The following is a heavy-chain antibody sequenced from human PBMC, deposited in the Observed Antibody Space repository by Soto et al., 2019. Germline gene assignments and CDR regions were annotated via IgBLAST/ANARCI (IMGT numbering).Heavy chain of an antibody. CDR2: IYHSGST. J-gene: IGHJ5*02. CDR1: GYSISSGYY. Sequence: PSETLSLTCAVSGYSISSGYYWGWIRQPPGKGLEWIGSIYHSGSTYYNPSLKSRVTISVDTSKNQFSLKLSSVTAADTAVYDCARGSEPMTIFGGVPTHPHPHAPSAPATLVTVSS. V-gene: IGHV4-38-2*01. CDR3: ARGSEPMTIFGGVPTHPHPHAP. D-gene: IGHD3-3*01.